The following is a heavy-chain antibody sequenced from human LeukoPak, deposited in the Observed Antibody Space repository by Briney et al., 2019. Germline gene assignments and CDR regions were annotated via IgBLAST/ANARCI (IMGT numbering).Heavy chain of an antibody. D-gene: IGHD1-14*01. CDR1: GDSISGHY. V-gene: IGHV4-59*11. Sequence: ETLSLTCSVSGDSISGHYWSWIRQSPGKGLEWIGYVHNSGSSNSNPSLKSRVTTSVDTSKNQFSLKLSSVTAADTAVYYCARGSTGQYDPWGQGILVTVSS. CDR3: ARGSTGQYDP. CDR2: VHNSGSS. J-gene: IGHJ5*02.